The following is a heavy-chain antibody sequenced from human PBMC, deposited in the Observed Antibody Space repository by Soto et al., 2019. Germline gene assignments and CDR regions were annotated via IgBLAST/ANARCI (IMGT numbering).Heavy chain of an antibody. CDR3: GRALTPYYYYGVDV. J-gene: IGHJ6*02. CDR1: GGSISSYY. CDR2: IYYSGST. V-gene: IGHV4-59*01. Sequence: PSETLSLTCTVSGGSISSYYWSWIRQPPGKGLEWIGYIYYSGSTNYNPSLKSRVTISVDTSKNQFSLKLSSVTAADTAVYYCGRALTPYYYYGVDVWGQGTTVTVSS.